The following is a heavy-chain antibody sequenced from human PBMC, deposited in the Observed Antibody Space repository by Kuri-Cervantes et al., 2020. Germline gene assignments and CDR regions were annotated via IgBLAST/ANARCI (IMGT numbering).Heavy chain of an antibody. J-gene: IGHJ4*02. CDR3: AKDPPTDLDY. CDR2: ISSSGSTI. V-gene: IGHV3-11*04. Sequence: GESLKISCAASGFTFSDYYMSWIRQAPGKGLEWVSYISSSGSTIYYADSVKGRFTISRDNAKNSLYLQMNSLRAEDTAVYYCAKDPPTDLDYWGQGTLVTVSS. D-gene: IGHD4-17*01. CDR1: GFTFSDYY.